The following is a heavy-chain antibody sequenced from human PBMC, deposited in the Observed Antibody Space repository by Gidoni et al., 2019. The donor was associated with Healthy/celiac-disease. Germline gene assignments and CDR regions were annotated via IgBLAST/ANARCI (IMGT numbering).Heavy chain of an antibody. CDR2: INHSGST. J-gene: IGHJ4*02. Sequence: QVQLQQWGAGLLKPSETLSLTCAVYGGSFSGYYWSWNRQPPGKGLEWIGEINHSGSTNYNPSLKSRFTISVDTSKNQFSLKLISVTAADTAVYYCASIAAARYYFDYWGQGTLVTVSS. CDR1: GGSFSGYY. CDR3: ASIAAARYYFDY. D-gene: IGHD6-13*01. V-gene: IGHV4-34*01.